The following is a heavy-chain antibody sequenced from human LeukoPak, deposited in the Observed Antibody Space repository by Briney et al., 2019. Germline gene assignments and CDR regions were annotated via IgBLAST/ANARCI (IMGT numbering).Heavy chain of an antibody. V-gene: IGHV3-21*01. CDR1: GFTFSGYS. J-gene: IGHJ4*02. D-gene: IGHD1-26*01. CDR3: ARDFALIVGATFIDY. CDR2: ISSSSSYI. Sequence: GGSLRLSCTASGFTFSGYSMNWVRQAPGKGLEWVSSISSSSSYIYYADSVKGRFTISRDNAKNSLYLQMNSLRAEDTAVYYCARDFALIVGATFIDYWGQGTLVTVSS.